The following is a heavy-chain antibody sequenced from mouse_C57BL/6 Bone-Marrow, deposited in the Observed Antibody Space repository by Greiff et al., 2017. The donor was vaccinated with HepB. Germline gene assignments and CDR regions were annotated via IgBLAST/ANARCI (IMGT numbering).Heavy chain of an antibody. J-gene: IGHJ2*01. CDR1: GYTFTDYY. CDR3: TQGDSIDY. Sequence: QVQLQQSGPELVKPGASVKISCKASGYTFTDYYINWVKQRPGQGLEWIGWIFPGSGSTYYNEKFKGKATITADTSSNTAYLQLSSLTSEDTAVYYCTQGDSIDYWGQGTTLTVSS. V-gene: IGHV1-75*01. D-gene: IGHD2-10*02. CDR2: IFPGSGST.